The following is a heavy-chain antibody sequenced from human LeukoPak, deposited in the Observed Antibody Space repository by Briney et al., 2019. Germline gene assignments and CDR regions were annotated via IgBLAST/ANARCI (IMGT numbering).Heavy chain of an antibody. J-gene: IGHJ4*02. D-gene: IGHD3-3*01. V-gene: IGHV4-4*07. Sequence: PSETLSLTCTVSGGSISSYYWSWIRQPAGKGLEWIGRIYTSGSTNYNPSLKSRVTMSVDMSKNQFSLKLSSVTAADTAVYYCARDRAIFGVAKYYFDYWGQGTLVTVSS. CDR3: ARDRAIFGVAKYYFDY. CDR2: IYTSGST. CDR1: GGSISSYY.